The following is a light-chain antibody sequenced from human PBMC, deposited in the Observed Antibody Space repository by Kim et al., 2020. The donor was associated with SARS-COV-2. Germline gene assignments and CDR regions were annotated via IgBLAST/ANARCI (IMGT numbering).Light chain of an antibody. CDR1: SSDVGNYNL. CDR3: CSYAGSSTFV. J-gene: IGLJ3*02. CDR2: EVT. Sequence: GQSITISCNGTSSDVGNYNLVSWYQQHPGKAPKLIIYEVTKRPSGVSNRFSGSKSGNTASLTFSGLQAEDEADYYCCSYAGSSTFVFGGGTKLTVL. V-gene: IGLV2-23*02.